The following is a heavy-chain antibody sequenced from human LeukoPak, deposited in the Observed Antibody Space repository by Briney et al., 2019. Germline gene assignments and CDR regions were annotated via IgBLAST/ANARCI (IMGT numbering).Heavy chain of an antibody. J-gene: IGHJ4*02. CDR2: IYYSGST. V-gene: IGHV4-59*08. CDR1: GGSISSYY. CDR3: ARLFNYDFWSGYYPAPYFDY. Sequence: SETLSLTCTVSGGSISSYYWSWIRQPPGKGLEWIGYIYYSGSTNYNPSLESRVTISVDTSKNQFSLKLSSVTAADTAVYYCARLFNYDFWSGYYPAPYFDYWGQGTLVTVSS. D-gene: IGHD3-3*01.